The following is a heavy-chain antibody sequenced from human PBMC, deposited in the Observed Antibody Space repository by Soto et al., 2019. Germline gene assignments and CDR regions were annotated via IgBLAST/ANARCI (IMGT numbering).Heavy chain of an antibody. CDR3: AGPKAVAGTPLDY. CDR1: GGSISSSNW. Sequence: SETLSLTCAVSGGSISSSNWWSWVRQPPGKGLEWIGEIYHSGSTNYNPSLKSRVTISVDKSKNQFSLKLSSVTAADTAVYYCAGPKAVAGTPLDYWGQGTLVTVSS. J-gene: IGHJ4*02. V-gene: IGHV4-4*02. D-gene: IGHD6-19*01. CDR2: IYHSGST.